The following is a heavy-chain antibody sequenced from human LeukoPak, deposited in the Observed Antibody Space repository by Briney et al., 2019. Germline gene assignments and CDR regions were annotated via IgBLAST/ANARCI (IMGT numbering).Heavy chain of an antibody. CDR1: GFTFSSYG. D-gene: IGHD3-10*01. CDR2: IRYDGSNK. Sequence: PGGSLRLSCAASGFTFSSYGMHWVRQAPGRGLEWVAFIRYDGSNKYYADSVKGRFTISRDNSKNTLYLQMNSLRAEDTAVYYCARDKGGSGSYLHWGQGTLVTVSS. J-gene: IGHJ4*02. V-gene: IGHV3-30*02. CDR3: ARDKGGSGSYLH.